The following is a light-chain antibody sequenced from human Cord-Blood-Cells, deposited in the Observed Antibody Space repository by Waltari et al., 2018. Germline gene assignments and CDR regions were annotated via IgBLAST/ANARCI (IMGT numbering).Light chain of an antibody. Sequence: DIQMTQSPSYLSASVGDRVNITCRASQGICNYLAWYQQKPGKVPKLLIYAASTLQSGDPSRFSGSGSGTDFTLTISSLQPEDVATYYCQKYNSAPWTFGQGTKVEIK. V-gene: IGKV1-27*01. J-gene: IGKJ1*01. CDR1: QGICNY. CDR3: QKYNSAPWT. CDR2: AAS.